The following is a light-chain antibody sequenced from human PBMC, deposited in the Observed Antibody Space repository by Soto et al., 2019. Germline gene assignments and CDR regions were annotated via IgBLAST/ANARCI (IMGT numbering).Light chain of an antibody. V-gene: IGKV3-15*01. CDR2: GAS. J-gene: IGKJ1*01. CDR3: QQYNDRPRT. Sequence: ETVMTQSPATLSLSPGERATLSCRASQTISNNLVWYQQRPGQAPRLLIYGASSRATGIPVRFSGSGSGTEFTLTITSLQSEDFAVYYCQQYNDRPRTFGQGTKVEIK. CDR1: QTISNN.